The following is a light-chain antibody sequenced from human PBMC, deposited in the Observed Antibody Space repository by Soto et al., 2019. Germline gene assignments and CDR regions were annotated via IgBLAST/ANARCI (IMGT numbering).Light chain of an antibody. Sequence: EIVLTQSPATLSLSPVERATLSCRASQSVRTSLAWYQQQPGQAPRLLIYDASNKATGIPARFSGSGSGTDFTLTISSLDPKDFAVYYCQQRSNWPGTFGQGTKVDIK. J-gene: IGKJ1*01. V-gene: IGKV3-11*01. CDR2: DAS. CDR1: QSVRTS. CDR3: QQRSNWPGT.